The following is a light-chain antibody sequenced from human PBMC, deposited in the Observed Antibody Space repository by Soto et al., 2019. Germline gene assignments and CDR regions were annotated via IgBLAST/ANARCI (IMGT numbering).Light chain of an antibody. J-gene: IGLJ1*01. CDR1: SSNVGSNA. CDR2: SNN. CDR3: ATWDDRLNGYV. V-gene: IGLV1-44*01. Sequence: QSVLTQPPSASESPGQRVTISCSGSSSNVGSNAVNWYQQLPGTAPTLLIYSNNERLSGVPDRFSGSKSGTSASLAISGLQYEDEADYYCATWDDRLNGYVLGNGIKVTVL.